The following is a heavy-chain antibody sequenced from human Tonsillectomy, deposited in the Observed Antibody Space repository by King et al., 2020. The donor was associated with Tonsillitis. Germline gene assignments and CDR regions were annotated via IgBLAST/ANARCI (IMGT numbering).Heavy chain of an antibody. V-gene: IGHV3-30-3*01. CDR2: ISYDGSDK. D-gene: IGHD3-22*01. Sequence: VQLVESGGGVVQPGRSLRLSCAASGFTFSDYAMHWVRQAPGKGLEWVATISYDGSDKYYADSVKGRFTISRDNSKNTLFLQMNSLRAEDKAGFYCARGRYYYDISGYFDYWGQGTLVTVSS. J-gene: IGHJ4*02. CDR3: ARGRYYYDISGYFDY. CDR1: GFTFSDYA.